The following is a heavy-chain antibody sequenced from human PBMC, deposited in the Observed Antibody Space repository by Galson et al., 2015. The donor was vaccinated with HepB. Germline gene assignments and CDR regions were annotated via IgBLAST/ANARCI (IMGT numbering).Heavy chain of an antibody. D-gene: IGHD6-13*01. J-gene: IGHJ4*02. CDR3: ARTDRSSWTHFDY. V-gene: IGHV4-61*02. CDR1: GGSISGGDYY. CDR2: IYTSGST. Sequence: LSLTCSVPGGSISGGDYYWSWIRQPAGKGLEWIGRIYTSGSTNYNPSLKSRVTMSVDTSKNQFSLKLSSVTAADTAVYYCARTDRSSWTHFDYWGQGTLVTVSS.